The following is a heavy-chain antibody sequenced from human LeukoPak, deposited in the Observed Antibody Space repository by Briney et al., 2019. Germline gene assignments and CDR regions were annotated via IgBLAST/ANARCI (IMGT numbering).Heavy chain of an antibody. CDR2: IFYSGSI. V-gene: IGHV4-39*01. CDR1: GDSMSSSSYY. D-gene: IGHD3-9*01. CDR3: ARHGRYFDWLQEVPFDY. J-gene: IGHJ4*02. Sequence: SETLSLTCTVSGDSMSSSSYYWGWIRQPPGKGPEWIGTIFYSGSIYYNPSLKSRVTLSVDTSKNQYYLKLSSVTAADTAVYYCARHGRYFDWLQEVPFDYWGQGTLVTVSS.